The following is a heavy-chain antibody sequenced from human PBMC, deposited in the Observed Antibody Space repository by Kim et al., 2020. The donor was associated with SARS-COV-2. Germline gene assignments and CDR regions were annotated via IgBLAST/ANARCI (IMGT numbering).Heavy chain of an antibody. CDR3: ARDPRGDYVFDY. Sequence: NYNASLKRRLTISVDTSKNQFSLNLTSMTAADTAVYYCARDPRGDYVFDYWGRGTLVTVSS. D-gene: IGHD4-17*01. V-gene: IGHV4-59*01. J-gene: IGHJ4*02.